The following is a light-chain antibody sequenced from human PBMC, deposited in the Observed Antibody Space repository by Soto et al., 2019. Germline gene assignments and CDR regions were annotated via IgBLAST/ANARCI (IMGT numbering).Light chain of an antibody. J-gene: IGLJ2*01. V-gene: IGLV2-14*01. CDR1: SSDVGDYNY. Sequence: QSALTQPASVSGSPGQSITISCTGTSSDVGDYNYVSWYQQHPGKAPKLLIYGVSNRPSGISSHFSGSKSGNTASLTISGLQAEDEADYYCSSYTSTDTLIFGGGTKVTDL. CDR3: SSYTSTDTLI. CDR2: GVS.